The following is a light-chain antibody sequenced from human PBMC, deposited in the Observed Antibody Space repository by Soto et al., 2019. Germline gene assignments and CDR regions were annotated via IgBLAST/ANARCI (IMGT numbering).Light chain of an antibody. Sequence: DIQMTQSPSTLSASVGDRVIITCRASESISSWVAWYQQKPGKVPKLLIYKASSLESGVPSRFSGSGSGPEFTLTISSLQPDDFATYYGQQYNTYWTFGQGPKVEIK. CDR1: ESISSW. J-gene: IGKJ1*01. CDR2: KAS. CDR3: QQYNTYWT. V-gene: IGKV1-5*03.